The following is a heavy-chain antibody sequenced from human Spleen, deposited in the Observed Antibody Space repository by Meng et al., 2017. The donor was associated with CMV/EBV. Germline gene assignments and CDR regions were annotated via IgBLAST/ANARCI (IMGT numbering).Heavy chain of an antibody. CDR3: AKVVGYRVTAGGLYFDY. CDR1: GFTFSSYA. D-gene: IGHD2-15*01. V-gene: IGHV3-23*01. Sequence: GESLKISCAASGFTFSSYAMSWVRQAPGKGLEWVSVISGSDNTYYADSVKGRFTISRDNSKKTLYLQTNSLRADDTAVYYCAKVVGYRVTAGGLYFDYWGPGTLVTVSS. J-gene: IGHJ4*02. CDR2: ISGSDNT.